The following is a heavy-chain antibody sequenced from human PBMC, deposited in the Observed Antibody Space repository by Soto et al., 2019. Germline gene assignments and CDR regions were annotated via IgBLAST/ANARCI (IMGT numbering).Heavy chain of an antibody. V-gene: IGHV4-31*03. D-gene: IGHD3-22*01. CDR3: ARDYYDSSGYYKHFDY. Sequence: SETLSLTCTVSGGSISSGGYYWSWIRQHPGKGLEWIGYIYYSGSTYYNPSLKSRVTISVDTSKNQFSLKLSSVTAADTAVYYCARDYYDSSGYYKHFDYWGQGTLVNRLL. CDR1: GGSISSGGYY. J-gene: IGHJ4*02. CDR2: IYYSGST.